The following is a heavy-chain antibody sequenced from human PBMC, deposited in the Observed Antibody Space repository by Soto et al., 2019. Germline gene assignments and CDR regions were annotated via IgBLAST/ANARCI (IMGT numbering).Heavy chain of an antibody. V-gene: IGHV3-74*01. CDR1: EFTIISFW. Sequence: GGSLRLSYTASEFTIISFWMHWVSQAPGKGLVWVSRINSDGSSPSYADSVKGRFTISRDNAKNTLYLQMNSLSAEDTAVYYCARDHGTGYYDSSGYYYDWGQGTLVSVSS. J-gene: IGHJ4*02. CDR2: INSDGSSP. CDR3: ARDHGTGYYDSSGYYYD. D-gene: IGHD3-22*01.